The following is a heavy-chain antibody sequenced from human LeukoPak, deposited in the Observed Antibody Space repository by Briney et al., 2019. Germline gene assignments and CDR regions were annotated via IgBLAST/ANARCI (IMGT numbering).Heavy chain of an antibody. V-gene: IGHV4-30-4*01. CDR3: ARCNSWDIVVVPAAISSVWYYYYGMDV. J-gene: IGHJ6*02. CDR1: GDSISSGDYY. D-gene: IGHD2-2*01. Sequence: SQTLSLTCTVSGDSISSGDYYWSWIRQPPGKGLEWIGYIYYSGSTYYNPSLKSRVTISVDTSKNQFSLKLSSVTAADTAVYYCARCNSWDIVVVPAAISSVWYYYYGMDVWGQGTTVTVSS. CDR2: IYYSGST.